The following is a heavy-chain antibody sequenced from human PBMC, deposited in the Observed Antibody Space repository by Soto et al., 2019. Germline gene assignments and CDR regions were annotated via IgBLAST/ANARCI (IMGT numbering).Heavy chain of an antibody. D-gene: IGHD3-3*01. V-gene: IGHV3-74*01. J-gene: IGHJ6*03. CDR2: INSDGSST. CDR3: ARGQTPLLGIFGVVTKKYYYYYYMDV. CDR1: GFTFSSYA. Sequence: PGGSLRLSCAAAGFTFSSYAMSWVRQAPGKGLVWVSRINSDGSSTSYADSVKGRFTISRNTSISTAYMELSSLRSEDTAVYYCARGQTPLLGIFGVVTKKYYYYYYMDVWGKGTTVTVSS.